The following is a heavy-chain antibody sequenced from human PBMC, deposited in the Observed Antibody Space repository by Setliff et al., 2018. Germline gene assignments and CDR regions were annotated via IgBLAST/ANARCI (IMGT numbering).Heavy chain of an antibody. CDR3: VREGVDSRSSTDYRYYMDV. Sequence: SVKVSCKASGATFSSHGISWVRQAPGQGLEWMGGTIPMFGTTEYAQKVQGRLTIITDESTNTAFMQLSSLRSDDTAVYYCVREGVDSRSSTDYRYYMDVWGKGTTVTVS. CDR1: GATFSSHG. D-gene: IGHD3-22*01. V-gene: IGHV1-69*05. CDR2: TIPMFGTT. J-gene: IGHJ6*03.